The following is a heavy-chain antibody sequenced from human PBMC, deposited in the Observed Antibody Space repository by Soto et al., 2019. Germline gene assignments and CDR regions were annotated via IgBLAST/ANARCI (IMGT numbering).Heavy chain of an antibody. Sequence: ASVKVSCKASGYTFTSYYMHWVRQAPGQGLEWMGIINPSGGSTSYAQKFQGRVTMTRDTSTSTVYMELSSLRSEDTAVYYCARDYTRTNSLFRVYGMDVWGQGTTVTVSS. V-gene: IGHV1-46*01. CDR3: ARDYTRTNSLFRVYGMDV. CDR1: GYTFTSYY. J-gene: IGHJ6*02. CDR2: INPSGGST. D-gene: IGHD1-7*01.